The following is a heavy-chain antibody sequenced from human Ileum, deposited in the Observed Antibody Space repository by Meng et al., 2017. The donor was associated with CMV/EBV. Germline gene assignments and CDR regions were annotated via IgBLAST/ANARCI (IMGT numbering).Heavy chain of an antibody. CDR3: ARVLIFGVVRLDAFDI. V-gene: IGHV1-18*01. J-gene: IGHJ3*02. CDR2: ISAYNGNT. D-gene: IGHD3-3*01. CDR1: YTFTSYG. Sequence: YTFTSYGIGWVRQAPGQGLEWMGWISAYNGNTNYAQKLQGRVTMTTDTSTSTAYMELRSLRSDDTAVYYCARVLIFGVVRLDAFDIWGQGTMVTVSS.